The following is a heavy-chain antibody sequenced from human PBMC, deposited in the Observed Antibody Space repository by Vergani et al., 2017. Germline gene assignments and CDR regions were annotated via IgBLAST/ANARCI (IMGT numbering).Heavy chain of an antibody. V-gene: IGHV3-23*01. D-gene: IGHD3-10*01. Sequence: EVQVLESGGGLVQPGGSLRLSCAASGFTFSSYAMSWVRQAPGKGLEGVSSISGSGGSTYYADSVKGRFTISRDTSKNTLYLQMNSLRAEDTAVYYCAKDVWFGEFGRFDPWGQGTLVTVSS. CDR3: AKDVWFGEFGRFDP. J-gene: IGHJ5*02. CDR2: ISGSGGST. CDR1: GFTFSSYA.